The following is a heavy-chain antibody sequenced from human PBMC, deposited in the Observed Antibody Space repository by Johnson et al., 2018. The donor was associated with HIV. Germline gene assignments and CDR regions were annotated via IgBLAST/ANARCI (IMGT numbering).Heavy chain of an antibody. CDR2: ISYDGSNK. CDR1: GFTFSSYG. Sequence: VQLVESGGGVVQPGGSLRLSCVASGFTFSSYGMHWVRQAPGKGLEWVAVISYDGSNKYYADSVKGRFTISRDNAKNSLYLQMNSLRAEDTAVYYCASLYVFDIWGQGTMVTVSS. V-gene: IGHV3-30*19. CDR3: ASLYVFDI. J-gene: IGHJ3*02.